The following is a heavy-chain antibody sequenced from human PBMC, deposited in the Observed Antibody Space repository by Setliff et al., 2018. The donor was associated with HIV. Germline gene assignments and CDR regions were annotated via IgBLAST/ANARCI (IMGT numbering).Heavy chain of an antibody. V-gene: IGHV5-51*01. CDR1: GYSFTTLW. D-gene: IGHD3-10*01. CDR3: ARSMGFKATPCLDF. J-gene: IGHJ4*02. CDR2: VFPGDSDT. Sequence: GESLKLSCQASGYSFTTLWIAWVRHMPGKGLEWMGMVFPGDSDTRYSPSFQGQVSMAADKSINTAYLQWSSLKASDTAVYYCARSMGFKATPCLDFWGPGTLVTVSS.